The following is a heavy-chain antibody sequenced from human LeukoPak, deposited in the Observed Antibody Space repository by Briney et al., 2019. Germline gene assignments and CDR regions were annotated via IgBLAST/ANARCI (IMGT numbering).Heavy chain of an antibody. CDR1: GDSISRHF. V-gene: IGHV4-59*11. CDR2: IHYSGRT. CDR3: ARIRCGHSGSLCYNH. J-gene: IGHJ4*02. D-gene: IGHD2-21*01. Sequence: SETLSHTCSVSGDSISRHFWSWIRQPPGKGLQWIAFIHYSGRTKYNPSLQSRVTISVDTSENEFSLRLTSVTAADTAVYYCARIRCGHSGSLCYNHSGLGTLVTVSS.